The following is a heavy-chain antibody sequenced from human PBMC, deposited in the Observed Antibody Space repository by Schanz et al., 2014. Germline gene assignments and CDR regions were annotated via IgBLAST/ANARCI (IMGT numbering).Heavy chain of an antibody. CDR2: IASGGSHT. CDR1: RFAFSNCG. D-gene: IGHD3-10*01. V-gene: IGHV3-NL1*01. CDR3: ARPPPLVRGIAGWFGP. J-gene: IGHJ5*02. Sequence: QAQLVESGGGVVQPGGSLRLSCAASRFAFSNCGMHWVRQAPGKGLEWVSTIASGGSHTFYADSVKGRFTISRDNSKSTLSLQMNTVSAADTAVYYCARPPPLVRGIAGWFGPWGQGSLVTVSS.